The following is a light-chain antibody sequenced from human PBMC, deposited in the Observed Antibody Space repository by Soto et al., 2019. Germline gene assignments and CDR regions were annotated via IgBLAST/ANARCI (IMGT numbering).Light chain of an antibody. CDR1: QGISNS. J-gene: IGKJ1*01. Sequence: DVQMTQSPSSLSASVGDRVNITCRASQGISNSLAWYQQIPGKVPKLLIYDAYTLQSGVPSRFSGSGSGTDFTLTISSLQPEDVSTYDCQKYNSAPWTFGQGTRVEIK. V-gene: IGKV1-27*01. CDR2: DAY. CDR3: QKYNSAPWT.